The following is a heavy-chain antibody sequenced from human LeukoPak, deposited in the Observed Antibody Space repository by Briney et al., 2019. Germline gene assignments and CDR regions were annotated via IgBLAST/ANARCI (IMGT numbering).Heavy chain of an antibody. Sequence: GGSLRLSCAASGFTFSSYSMNWVRQAPGKGLEWVSSISSSSSYIYYADSVKGRFTISRDNAKNSLYLQMNSLRAEDTAVYYCARDFGVPAASPNFDYWGQGTLVTVSS. V-gene: IGHV3-21*01. J-gene: IGHJ4*02. CDR2: ISSSSSYI. CDR1: GFTFSSYS. D-gene: IGHD2-2*01. CDR3: ARDFGVPAASPNFDY.